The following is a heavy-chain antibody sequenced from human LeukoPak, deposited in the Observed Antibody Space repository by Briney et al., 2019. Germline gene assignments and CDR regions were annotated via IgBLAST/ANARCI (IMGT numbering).Heavy chain of an antibody. Sequence: GRSLRLSCAASGFTFSSYGMHWVRQAPGKGLEWVAVIWYDGSNKYYADSVKGRFTISRDDSKNTLYLEMISLKTEGTAVYYCTAYYYVSGTNDPHRVDYWGQGTLVTVSS. CDR2: IWYDGSNK. CDR3: TAYYYVSGTNDPHRVDY. V-gene: IGHV3-33*01. CDR1: GFTFSSYG. J-gene: IGHJ4*02. D-gene: IGHD3-10*01.